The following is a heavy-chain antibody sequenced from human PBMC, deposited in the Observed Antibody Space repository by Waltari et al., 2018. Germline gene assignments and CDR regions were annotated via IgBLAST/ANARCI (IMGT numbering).Heavy chain of an antibody. D-gene: IGHD3-3*01. CDR3: TRGTYYDFLPPTQYYYYYMDV. V-gene: IGHV3-49*05. CDR1: GFTFGDYA. CDR2: IRSKAYGGTT. J-gene: IGHJ6*03. Sequence: EVQLVESGGGLVKPGRSLRLSCTASGFTFGDYAMSWFRQAPGKGLEWVGFIRSKAYGGTTEHAASVKGRLTISRDDSKSIAYLQMNSLKTEDTAVYYCTRGTYYDFLPPTQYYYYYMDVWGKGTTVTVSS.